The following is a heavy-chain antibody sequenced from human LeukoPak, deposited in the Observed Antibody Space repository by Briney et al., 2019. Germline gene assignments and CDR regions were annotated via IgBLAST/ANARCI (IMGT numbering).Heavy chain of an antibody. V-gene: IGHV4-59*08. CDR3: ARHRDYYDT. CDR1: GASINNNF. D-gene: IGHD3-22*01. Sequence: SETLSLTCTVSGASINNNFWTWIRQPPGKGLEWIGYIYSSGSANCNPSLKSRVIISGDTSKNQISLNLTSVTAADTAVYFCARHRDYYDTWGHGTLVTVSP. J-gene: IGHJ4*01. CDR2: IYSSGSA.